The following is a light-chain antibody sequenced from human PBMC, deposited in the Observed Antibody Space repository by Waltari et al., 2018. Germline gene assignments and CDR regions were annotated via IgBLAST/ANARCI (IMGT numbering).Light chain of an antibody. V-gene: IGKV2-30*02. CDR3: MQGTHRPPYT. Sequence: SPVHSEGKPYLNWFQQRPGQSPRRLSYKVSNRDSGVPDRFSGSGSGTYFTLKISRVEAEDVGVYFCMQGTHRPPYTFGQGTKLEIK. J-gene: IGKJ2*01. CDR1: SPVHSEGKPY. CDR2: KVS.